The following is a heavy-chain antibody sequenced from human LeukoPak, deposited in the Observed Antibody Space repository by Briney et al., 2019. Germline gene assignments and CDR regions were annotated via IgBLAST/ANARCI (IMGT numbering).Heavy chain of an antibody. CDR1: GGSISSGSYY. CDR3: ARDFTYCSGGSCYYYYGMDV. J-gene: IGHJ6*02. Sequence: PSETLSLTCTVSGGSISSGSYYWSWIRQPAGKGLEWIGRIYTSGTTNYNPSLKSRVTISVDTSKNQFSLKLSSVTAADTAVYYCARDFTYCSGGSCYYYYGMDVWGQGTTVTVSS. V-gene: IGHV4-61*02. D-gene: IGHD2-15*01. CDR2: IYTSGTT.